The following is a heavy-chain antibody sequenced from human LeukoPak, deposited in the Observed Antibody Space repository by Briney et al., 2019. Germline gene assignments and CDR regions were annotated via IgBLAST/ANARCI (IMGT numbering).Heavy chain of an antibody. V-gene: IGHV4-59*01. CDR3: ARAGASGSYLHWFDP. CDR1: NGSISTYY. J-gene: IGHJ5*02. CDR2: IYYSGST. D-gene: IGHD3-10*01. Sequence: ASETLSLTCTVSNGSISTYYWSWIRQPPGKGLEWIGYIYYSGSTNYNPSLKSRVTISVDTSKNQFSLKLFSVTAADTAVYYCARAGASGSYLHWFDPWGQGTLVTVSS.